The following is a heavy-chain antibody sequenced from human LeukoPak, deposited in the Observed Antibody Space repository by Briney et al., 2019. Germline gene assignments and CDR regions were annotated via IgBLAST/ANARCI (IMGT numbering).Heavy chain of an antibody. V-gene: IGHV3-11*04. Sequence: PGGSLRLSCTASGFMFSDYYMTWIRQAPGKGLEWISYISTTGNTIFYADSVKGRFTVSRDENSLFLQLNSLRVEDTAVYYCARDHDGKYNGGALDLWGQGTVVTVSS. CDR2: ISTTGNTI. CDR3: ARDHDGKYNGGALDL. D-gene: IGHD3-22*01. J-gene: IGHJ3*01. CDR1: GFMFSDYY.